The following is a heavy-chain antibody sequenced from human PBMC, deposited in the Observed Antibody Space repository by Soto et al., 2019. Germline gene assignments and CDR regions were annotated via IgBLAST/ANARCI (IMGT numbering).Heavy chain of an antibody. D-gene: IGHD4-17*01. CDR1: GFTFSSYS. J-gene: IGHJ4*02. CDR3: ARDRYPNDYGDYDSSWDASDY. CDR2: ISSSSSTI. Sequence: EVQLVESGGGLVQPGGSLRLSCAASGFTFSSYSMNWVRQAPGQGLEWVSYISSSSSTIYYADSVKGRFTISRDNAKNSLYLQMNSLRDEDTSVYYCARDRYPNDYGDYDSSWDASDYWGQGTLVTVSS. V-gene: IGHV3-48*02.